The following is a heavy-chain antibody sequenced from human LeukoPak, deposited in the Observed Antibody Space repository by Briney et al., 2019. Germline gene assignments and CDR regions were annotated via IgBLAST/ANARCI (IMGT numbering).Heavy chain of an antibody. J-gene: IGHJ4*02. CDR3: VRALGTGSY. CDR2: IKQDGSEK. V-gene: IGHV3-7*03. CDR1: GFRFSSYW. Sequence: PGGSLRLSCAASGFRFSSYWMSWVRQAPGKGLEWVANIKQDGSEKYYVDSVKGRFTISRDNAKNSLYLQMNSLRVEDTAVYYCVRALGTGSYRGQGTLVTVSP. D-gene: IGHD1-1*01.